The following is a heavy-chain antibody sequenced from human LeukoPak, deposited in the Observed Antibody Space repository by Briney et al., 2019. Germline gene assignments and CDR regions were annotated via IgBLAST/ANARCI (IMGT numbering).Heavy chain of an antibody. CDR1: GYTFTDYF. J-gene: IGHJ1*01. CDR2: INPKSGAS. D-gene: IGHD2-15*01. Sequence: GASVKVSCKASGYTFTDYFVHWVRQAPGQGLEWMGWINPKSGASDYAQNFQGRVTMTTDTSISTSYMDLRSLRSDDTALYYCARQSGRGRYFHHWGQGTLVTVSS. CDR3: ARQSGRGRYFHH. V-gene: IGHV1-2*02.